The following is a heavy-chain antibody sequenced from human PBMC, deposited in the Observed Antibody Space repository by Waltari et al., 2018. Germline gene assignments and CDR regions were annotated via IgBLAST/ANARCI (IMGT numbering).Heavy chain of an antibody. CDR3: TRAWNDPGTYGMDV. Sequence: EVQLVESGGGLVQPGRSLRLSCTASGFTFGDYAMSWVRQAPGKGLEWVGFIRSKAYGGTTEYAASVKGRFTISRDDSKSIAYLQMNSLKTEDTAVYYCTRAWNDPGTYGMDVWGQGTTVTVSS. CDR2: IRSKAYGGTT. V-gene: IGHV3-49*04. CDR1: GFTFGDYA. J-gene: IGHJ6*02. D-gene: IGHD1-1*01.